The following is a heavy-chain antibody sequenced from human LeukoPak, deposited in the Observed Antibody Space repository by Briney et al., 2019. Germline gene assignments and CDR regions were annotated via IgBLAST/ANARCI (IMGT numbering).Heavy chain of an antibody. Sequence: GGSLRLSCAASGFAFSMYNMNWVRQAPGKGREWLSYISGSGNTIYYADSVRGRFTISRDSAKNSLYLQMNSLRDEDTAVYYCARDNTVANDYWGQGTLVTVSS. CDR2: ISGSGNTI. V-gene: IGHV3-48*02. D-gene: IGHD4-17*01. CDR1: GFAFSMYN. J-gene: IGHJ4*02. CDR3: ARDNTVANDY.